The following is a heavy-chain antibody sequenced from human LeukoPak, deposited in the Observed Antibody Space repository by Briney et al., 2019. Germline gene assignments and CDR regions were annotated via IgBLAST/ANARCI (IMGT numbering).Heavy chain of an antibody. CDR3: ARGPKYSGSYPSSLGY. J-gene: IGHJ4*02. CDR2: INPYSGGT. V-gene: IGHV1-2*02. D-gene: IGHD1-26*01. CDR1: GYTFTGYY. Sequence: GASVKVSCKASGYTFTGYYMHWLRQAPGQGLEWMGWINPYSGGTNYAQKFQGRVTMTRDTSISTAYMELSRLRSDDTAVYYCARGPKYSGSYPSSLGYWGQGTLVTVSS.